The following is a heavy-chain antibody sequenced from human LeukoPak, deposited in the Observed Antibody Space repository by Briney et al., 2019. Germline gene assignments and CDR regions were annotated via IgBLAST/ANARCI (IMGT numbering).Heavy chain of an antibody. Sequence: GGSLRLSCTASGFTFGDYAMNWVRQAPGKGLEWVSSISSSSSYIYYADSVKGRFTISRDNSKNTLYLQMNSLRAEDTAVYYCAKSSVGATFSYYFDYWGQGTLVTVSS. CDR3: AKSSVGATFSYYFDY. CDR2: ISSSSSYI. D-gene: IGHD1-26*01. V-gene: IGHV3-23*01. J-gene: IGHJ4*02. CDR1: GFTFGDYA.